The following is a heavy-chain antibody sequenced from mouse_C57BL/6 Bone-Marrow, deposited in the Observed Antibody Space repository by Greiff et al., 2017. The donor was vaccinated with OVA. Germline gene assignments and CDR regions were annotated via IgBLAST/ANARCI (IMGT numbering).Heavy chain of an antibody. V-gene: IGHV1-59*01. CDR2: IDPSDSYT. CDR3: ARFYYYGSPDY. J-gene: IGHJ2*01. D-gene: IGHD1-1*01. CDR1: GYTFTSYW. Sequence: VQLQQSGAELVRPGTSVKLSCKASGYTFTSYWMHWVKQRPGQGLEWIGVIDPSDSYTNYNQKFKGKATLTVDTSSSTAYMQLSSLTSEDSAVYYCARFYYYGSPDYWGQGTTLTVSS.